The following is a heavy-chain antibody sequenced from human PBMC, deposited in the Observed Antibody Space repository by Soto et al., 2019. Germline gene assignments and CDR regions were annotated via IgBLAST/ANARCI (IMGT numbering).Heavy chain of an antibody. CDR3: ARARYCISTSCYLYYGMEV. Sequence: QVQLVESGGGVVQPGRSLRLSCAASGFTFSSYAMHWVRQAPGKGLEWVAVISYDGSNKYYADSVKGRFTISRDNSKNTLYLQMYSLRAEDTAVYYCARARYCISTSCYLYYGMEVWGQGTTVTVSS. D-gene: IGHD2-2*01. CDR1: GFTFSSYA. V-gene: IGHV3-30-3*01. J-gene: IGHJ6*02. CDR2: ISYDGSNK.